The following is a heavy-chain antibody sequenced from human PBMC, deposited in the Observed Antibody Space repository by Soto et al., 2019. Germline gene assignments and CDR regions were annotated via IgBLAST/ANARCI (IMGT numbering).Heavy chain of an antibody. CDR1: GYTFTSYD. CDR3: ARGVPPYYDFWSGYFP. J-gene: IGHJ5*02. D-gene: IGHD3-3*01. CDR2: MNPNSGNT. V-gene: IGHV1-8*01. Sequence: ASVKVSCKASGYTFTSYDINWVRQATGQGLEWMGWMNPNSGNTGYAQKFQGRVTMTRNTSISTAYMELSSLRSEDTAVYYCARGVPPYYDFWSGYFPWGQGTLVTSPQ.